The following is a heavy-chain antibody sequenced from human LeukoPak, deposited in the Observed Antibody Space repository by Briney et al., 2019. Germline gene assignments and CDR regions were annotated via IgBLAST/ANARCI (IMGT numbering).Heavy chain of an antibody. V-gene: IGHV4-39*07. Sequence: PSETLSLTCTVSGGSISSSSYYWGWIRQPPGKGLEWIGSIYYSGSTYYNPSLKSRVTISVDTSKNQFSLKLSSVTAADTAVYYCARAVDSSGYYPPAFDYWGQGTLVTVSS. CDR1: GGSISSSSYY. D-gene: IGHD3-22*01. CDR2: IYYSGST. CDR3: ARAVDSSGYYPPAFDY. J-gene: IGHJ4*02.